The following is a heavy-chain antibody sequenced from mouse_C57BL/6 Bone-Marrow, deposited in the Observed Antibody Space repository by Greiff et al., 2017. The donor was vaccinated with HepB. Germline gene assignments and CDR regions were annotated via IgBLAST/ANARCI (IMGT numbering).Heavy chain of an antibody. D-gene: IGHD1-1*01. V-gene: IGHV1-64*01. Sequence: QVQLQQPGAELVKPGASVKLSCKASGYTFTSYWMHWVKQRPGQGLEWIGMIHPNSGSTNYNEKFKSKATLTVDKPSSTAYMQLSSLTSEDSAVYYCARYYYGSSYENYFDYWGQGTTLTVSS. CDR1: GYTFTSYW. J-gene: IGHJ2*01. CDR2: IHPNSGST. CDR3: ARYYYGSSYENYFDY.